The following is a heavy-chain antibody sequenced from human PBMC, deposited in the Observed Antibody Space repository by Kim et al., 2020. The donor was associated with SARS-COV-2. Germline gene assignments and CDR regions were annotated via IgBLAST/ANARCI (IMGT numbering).Heavy chain of an antibody. Sequence: GGSLRLSCAASGFTFSSYGMHWVRQAPGKGLEWVAVISYDGSNKYYADSVKGRFTISRDNSKNTLYLQMNSLRAEDTAVYYCAKDLGGSDCSSTSCYMHYYYYYGMDVWGQGTTVTVSS. CDR1: GFTFSSYG. CDR2: ISYDGSNK. CDR3: AKDLGGSDCSSTSCYMHYYYYYGMDV. V-gene: IGHV3-30*18. J-gene: IGHJ6*02. D-gene: IGHD2-2*02.